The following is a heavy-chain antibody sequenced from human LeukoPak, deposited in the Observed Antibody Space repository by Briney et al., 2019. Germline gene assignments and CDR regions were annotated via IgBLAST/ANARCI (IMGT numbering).Heavy chain of an antibody. CDR2: INSDGTST. J-gene: IGHJ4*02. V-gene: IGHV3-74*01. D-gene: IGHD4-17*01. CDR3: ARRGSYGDYSVY. CDR1: GFTFSSYW. Sequence: GGSLRLSCAASGFTFSSYWMHWVRQAPGKGLVWVSRINSDGTSTSYADSVEGRFTISRDNAKNTLYLQMISLRAEDTAVYYCARRGSYGDYSVYWGQGTLVTVSS.